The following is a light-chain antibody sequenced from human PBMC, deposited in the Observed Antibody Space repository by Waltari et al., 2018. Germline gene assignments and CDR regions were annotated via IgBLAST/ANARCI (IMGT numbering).Light chain of an antibody. J-gene: IGKJ4*01. CDR3: QQYYSSPLT. Sequence: DIVMTQSPDSLAVSLGERATLTCQSNQSVLDSSIEKNFLAWYQQKAGQPPKLLIYWASTRASGVPDRFSGRGSGTDFTLTINSLQADDLAVYYCQQYYSSPLTFGGGTRVEIK. CDR1: QSVLDSSIEKNF. V-gene: IGKV4-1*01. CDR2: WAS.